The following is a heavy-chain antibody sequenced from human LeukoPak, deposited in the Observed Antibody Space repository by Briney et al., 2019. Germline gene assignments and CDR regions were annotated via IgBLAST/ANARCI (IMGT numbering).Heavy chain of an antibody. D-gene: IGHD5-12*01. CDR1: GYTFTSYD. V-gene: IGHV1-8*01. Sequence: VASVKVSCKASGYTFTSYDINWVRQATGQGLEWMGWMNPNSGNTGYAQKFQGRVTMTRNTSISTAYMELSSLRSEDTAVYYCAREGGGYDSDYYYYYMDVWGKGTTVTISS. CDR2: MNPNSGNT. CDR3: AREGGGYDSDYYYYYMDV. J-gene: IGHJ6*03.